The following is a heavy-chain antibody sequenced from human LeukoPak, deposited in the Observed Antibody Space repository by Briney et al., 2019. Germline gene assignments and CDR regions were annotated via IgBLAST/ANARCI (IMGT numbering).Heavy chain of an antibody. J-gene: IGHJ4*02. CDR1: GGTFGSYT. CDR3: ARAYSSGRGYYFDY. D-gene: IGHD6-19*01. Sequence: SVKVSCKASGGTFGSYTISWVRQAPGQGLEWMGRIIPILGIANYAQKFQGRVTITADKSTSTAYMELSSLRSEDTAVYYCARAYSSGRGYYFDYWGQGTLVTVSS. V-gene: IGHV1-69*02. CDR2: IIPILGIA.